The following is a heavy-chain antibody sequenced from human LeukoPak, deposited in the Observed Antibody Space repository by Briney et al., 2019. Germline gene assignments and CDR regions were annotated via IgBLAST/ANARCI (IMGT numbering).Heavy chain of an antibody. CDR1: GGSISSSNW. Sequence: SETLSLTCAVSGGSISSSNWWSWVRQPPGKGLEWIGEIYHSGSTNYNPSLKSRVTISVDTSKNQFSLKLSSVTAADTAVYYCARNLYDFWSGYGMDVWGQGTTVTVSS. V-gene: IGHV4-4*02. D-gene: IGHD3-3*01. J-gene: IGHJ6*02. CDR3: ARNLYDFWSGYGMDV. CDR2: IYHSGST.